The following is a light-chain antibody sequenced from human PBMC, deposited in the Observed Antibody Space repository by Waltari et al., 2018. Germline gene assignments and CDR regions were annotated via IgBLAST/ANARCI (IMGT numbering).Light chain of an antibody. Sequence: SYELTQPPSVSVSPGQTARILCSGDVLPRKYAYWYQPKSGQATVPVIYWVSNRPSGIPERFSGSSSGTVATLTISGAQVEDEGVYYCYSTDSSGNHRGVFGGGTTLTVL. CDR1: VLPRKY. J-gene: IGLJ3*02. CDR3: YSTDSSGNHRGV. V-gene: IGLV3-10*01. CDR2: WVS.